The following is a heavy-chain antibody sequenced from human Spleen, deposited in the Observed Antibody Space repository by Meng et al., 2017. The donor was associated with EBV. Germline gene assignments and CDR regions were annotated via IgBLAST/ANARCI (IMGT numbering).Heavy chain of an antibody. J-gene: IGHJ4*02. D-gene: IGHD5-12*01. Sequence: QVQLQESGPGLVKPAETLSLTCTVSGGSVSSCSYYWSWIRQPPGKRLEWIGFIYYTGNTNYNPSLKSRVTISVDTSKNQFSLKLSSVTAADTAVFYCARALVARRYYFDSWGQGTLVTVSS. CDR2: IYYTGNT. V-gene: IGHV4-61*01. CDR3: ARALVARRYYFDS. CDR1: GGSVSSCSYY.